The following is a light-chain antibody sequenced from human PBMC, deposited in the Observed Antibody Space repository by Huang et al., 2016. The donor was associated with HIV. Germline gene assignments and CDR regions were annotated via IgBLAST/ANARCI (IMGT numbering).Light chain of an antibody. Sequence: EMVLTQSPATLSVSPGERATLSCTASQNIGNNLAWYQHKPGQPPRLLIHGASTRATGVTDRFSGSGSGTDFTLTINSLQSEDFAVYYCLHYNHWPPWTFGPGTRVEI. J-gene: IGKJ1*01. CDR3: LHYNHWPPWT. CDR2: GAS. V-gene: IGKV3-15*01. CDR1: QNIGNN.